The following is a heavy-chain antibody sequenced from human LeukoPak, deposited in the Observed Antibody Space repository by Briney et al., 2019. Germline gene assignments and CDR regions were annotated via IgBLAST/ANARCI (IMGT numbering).Heavy chain of an antibody. CDR1: GYTFTGYY. V-gene: IGHV1-2*02. J-gene: IGHJ4*02. D-gene: IGHD3-22*01. Sequence: ASVKVSCKASGYTFTGYYMHWVRQAPGQGLEWMGWINPNSGGTNYAQKFQGSVTMTRDTSISTAYMELSRLRSDDTAVYYCARGYYDSSGYSPWGYWGQGTLVTVSS. CDR2: INPNSGGT. CDR3: ARGYYDSSGYSPWGY.